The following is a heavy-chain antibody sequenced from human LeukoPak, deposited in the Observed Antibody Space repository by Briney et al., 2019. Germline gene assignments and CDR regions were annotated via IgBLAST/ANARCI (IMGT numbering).Heavy chain of an antibody. D-gene: IGHD6-19*01. J-gene: IGHJ4*02. Sequence: GASVKVSCKASGYTFTGYYMHWVRQAPGQGLKWMGWINPNSGGTNYAQKFQGRVTMTRDTSISTAYMELSRLRSDDTAVYYCARANDRIAVAGPPTLRYWGQGTLVTVSS. V-gene: IGHV1-2*02. CDR2: INPNSGGT. CDR3: ARANDRIAVAGPPTLRY. CDR1: GYTFTGYY.